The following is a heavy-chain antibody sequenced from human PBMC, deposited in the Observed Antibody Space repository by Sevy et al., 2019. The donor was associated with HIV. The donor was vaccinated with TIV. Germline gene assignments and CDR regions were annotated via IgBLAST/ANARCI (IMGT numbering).Heavy chain of an antibody. CDR2: IIPMFGTA. Sequence: ASVKVSCKAFGGTFSSYAINWVRQAPGHGLEWMGGIIPMFGTAKYAQKFQGRVTITADESTSTAYMELSSLRSEDTALYYCAKADYGDHPLDYWGQGTLVTVSS. V-gene: IGHV1-69*13. CDR3: AKADYGDHPLDY. J-gene: IGHJ4*02. D-gene: IGHD4-17*01. CDR1: GGTFSSYA.